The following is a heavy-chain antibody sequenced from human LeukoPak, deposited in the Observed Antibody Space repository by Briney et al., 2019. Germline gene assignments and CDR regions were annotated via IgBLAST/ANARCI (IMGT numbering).Heavy chain of an antibody. CDR2: INHSGST. CDR3: ARFRGKKPYDY. CDR1: GGSFSGYY. D-gene: IGHD3-10*01. V-gene: IGHV4-34*01. J-gene: IGHJ4*02. Sequence: SETLSLTCAVYGGSFSGYYWSWIRQPPGKGLEWIGEINHSGSTNCNPSLKSRVTISVDTSKNQFSLKLSSVTAADTAVYYCARFRGKKPYDYWGRGTLVTVSS.